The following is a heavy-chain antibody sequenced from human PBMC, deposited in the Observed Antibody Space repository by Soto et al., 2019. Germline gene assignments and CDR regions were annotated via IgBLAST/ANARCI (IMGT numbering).Heavy chain of an antibody. CDR2: IYPDDSDT. J-gene: IGHJ4*02. D-gene: IGHD4-17*01. Sequence: GESLKISCKGSGYTFTSYWIAWVRQKTGKGLECMGIIYPDDSDTRYNPSFQGQVTISADKSISTAYLQWSTLKASDTAMYYCATSCGDYGYWGQGTLVTVSS. CDR3: ATSCGDYGY. V-gene: IGHV5-51*01. CDR1: GYTFTSYW.